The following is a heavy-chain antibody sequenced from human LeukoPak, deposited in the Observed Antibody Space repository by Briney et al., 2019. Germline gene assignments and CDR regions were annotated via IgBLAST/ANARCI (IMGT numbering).Heavy chain of an antibody. V-gene: IGHV4-31*03. J-gene: IGHJ3*02. D-gene: IGHD3-22*01. Sequence: SQTLSLTCTVSGGSISSGGYYWSWVRQHPGKGLEWIGYIYYSGSTYYNPSLKSRVTISVDTSKNQSSLKLSSVTAADTAVYYCAGDSSGYGAFDIWGQGTMVTVSS. CDR2: IYYSGST. CDR3: AGDSSGYGAFDI. CDR1: GGSISSGGYY.